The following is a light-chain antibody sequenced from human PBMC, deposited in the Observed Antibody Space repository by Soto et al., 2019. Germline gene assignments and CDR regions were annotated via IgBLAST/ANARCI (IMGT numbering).Light chain of an antibody. V-gene: IGKV4-1*01. CDR1: QSVLYSSNNKNY. Sequence: DIVMTQSPDSLAVSLGERATINCKSSQSVLYSSNNKNYLAWYQQKPGQPPKLLIYWASTRESGVPDRFSGSGSVTDFTLTISSLQAEDVAVYYCQQYYSSLRTFGQGTKVEIK. J-gene: IGKJ1*01. CDR2: WAS. CDR3: QQYYSSLRT.